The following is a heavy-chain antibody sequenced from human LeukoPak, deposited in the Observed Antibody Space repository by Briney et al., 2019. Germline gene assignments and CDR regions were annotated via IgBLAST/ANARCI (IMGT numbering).Heavy chain of an antibody. CDR1: GFTVSSNY. J-gene: IGHJ6*03. CDR2: IYSGGST. D-gene: IGHD2-15*01. Sequence: GGSLRLSCAASGFTVSSNYMSWVRQAPGKGLEWVSVIYSGGSTYYADSVKGRFTISRDNSKNTLYLQMNSLRAEDTAVYYCGKKLVEGVACSGYFFYMGVRGKRAT. CDR3: GKKLVEGVACSGYFFYMGV. V-gene: IGHV3-53*01.